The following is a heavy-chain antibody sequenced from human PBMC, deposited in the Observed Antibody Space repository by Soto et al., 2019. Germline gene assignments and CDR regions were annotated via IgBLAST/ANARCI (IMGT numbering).Heavy chain of an antibody. CDR3: ARDLVNYDFWSGPTGLQYT. J-gene: IGHJ4*02. CDR2: INAGNGNT. CDR1: GYTFTSYA. V-gene: IGHV1-3*01. D-gene: IGHD3-3*01. Sequence: GASVKGSCKASGYTFTSYAMHWVRQAPGQRLEWMGWINAGNGNTKYSQKFQGRVTITRDTSASTAYMELSSLRSEDTAVYYCARDLVNYDFWSGPTGLQYTWGQGTLVTVSS.